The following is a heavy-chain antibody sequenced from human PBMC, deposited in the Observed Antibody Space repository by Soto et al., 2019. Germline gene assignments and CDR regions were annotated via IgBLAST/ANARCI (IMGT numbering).Heavy chain of an antibody. CDR3: VRAVGGSSYAYLPAD. D-gene: IGHD5-18*01. CDR1: GFIFSSSA. V-gene: IGHV3-23*01. Sequence: EVQLLESGGGLVQPGGSLRISCAASGFIFSSSAMTWVRQAPGKGLEWVSGLSAGGTATYYADSVKGRFTISRDNSKNTLYLQVNSLRVEDTALYYCVRAVGGSSYAYLPADWGHGTLVTVSS. CDR2: LSAGGTAT. J-gene: IGHJ4*01.